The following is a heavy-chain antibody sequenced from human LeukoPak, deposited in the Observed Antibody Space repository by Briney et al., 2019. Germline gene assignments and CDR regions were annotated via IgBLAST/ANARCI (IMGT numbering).Heavy chain of an antibody. CDR3: AKDRHGDYTSDY. J-gene: IGHJ4*02. Sequence: PGGSLRLSCAASGFIFGSYGMHWVRQAPGKGLEWVAVTPYHGVSRYYTESVKGRFNISRDNYKSTLYLQMNSLRIEDTEVYYCAKDRHGDYTSDYWGQGTLVIVSS. CDR1: GFIFGSYG. D-gene: IGHD4-17*01. CDR2: TPYHGVSR. V-gene: IGHV3-30*02.